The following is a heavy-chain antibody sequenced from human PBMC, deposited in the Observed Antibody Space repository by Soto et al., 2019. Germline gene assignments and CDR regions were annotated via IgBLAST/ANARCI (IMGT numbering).Heavy chain of an antibody. Sequence: ASVKVSCKASGYTFTSYAMHWVRQAPGQRLEWMGWINAGNGNTKYSQKFQGRVTITRDTSASTAYMELSSLRSEDTAVYYCASIDFWSGSGSSYYYGMDVWGQGTTVTAP. CDR2: INAGNGNT. J-gene: IGHJ6*02. V-gene: IGHV1-3*01. CDR3: ASIDFWSGSGSSYYYGMDV. CDR1: GYTFTSYA. D-gene: IGHD3-3*01.